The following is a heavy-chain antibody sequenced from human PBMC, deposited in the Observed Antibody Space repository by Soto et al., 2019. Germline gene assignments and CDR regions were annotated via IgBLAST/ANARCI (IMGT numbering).Heavy chain of an antibody. V-gene: IGHV1-2*04. CDR3: ARALPHRWYYYDKYYYYGMDV. J-gene: IGHJ6*02. D-gene: IGHD3-22*01. CDR1: GYTFTGYY. CDR2: INPNSCGT. Sequence: ASVKVSCKASGYTFTGYYMHWVRQAPGQGLEWMGWINPNSCGTNYAQKFQGWVTMARDTSISTAYMELSRLRSDDTAVYYCARALPHRWYYYDKYYYYGMDVWGQGTTVTVYS.